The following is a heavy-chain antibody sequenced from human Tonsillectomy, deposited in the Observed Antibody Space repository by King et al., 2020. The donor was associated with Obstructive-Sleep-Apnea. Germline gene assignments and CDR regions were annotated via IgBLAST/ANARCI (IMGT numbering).Heavy chain of an antibody. CDR1: GFTFSSYS. CDR3: AYFDSSGYYSYFDY. V-gene: IGHV3-30-3*01. Sequence: LVESGGGVVQPGRSLRLSCAASGFTFSSYSMHWVRPAPGKGLEWVALISYDGNKKYYADSVKGRFTISRDNSKSALFLQMNSLRAEDTAVYYCAYFDSSGYYSYFDYWGQGTLVTVSS. CDR2: ISYDGNKK. J-gene: IGHJ4*02. D-gene: IGHD3-22*01.